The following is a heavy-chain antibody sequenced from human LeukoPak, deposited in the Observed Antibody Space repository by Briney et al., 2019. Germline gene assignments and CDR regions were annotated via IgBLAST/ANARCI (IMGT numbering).Heavy chain of an antibody. V-gene: IGHV3-74*01. CDR1: GFTFSSYW. CDR2: INSDGSST. CDR3: ASGAARPAPYYYYYMDV. J-gene: IGHJ6*03. Sequence: PGGSLRLSCAASGFTFSSYWMHWVRQAPGKGLVWVSRINSDGSSTSYADSVKGRFTISRDNAKNTLYLQMNSLRAEDTAVYYCASGAARPAPYYYYYMDVWGKGTTVTVSS. D-gene: IGHD6-6*01.